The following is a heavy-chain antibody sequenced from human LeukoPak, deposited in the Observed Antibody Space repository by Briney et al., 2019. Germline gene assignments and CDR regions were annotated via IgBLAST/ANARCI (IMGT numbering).Heavy chain of an antibody. CDR1: GGSISSYY. J-gene: IGHJ1*01. D-gene: IGHD3-3*01. CDR2: IYTSGST. Sequence: SETLSLTCTVSGGSISSYYWSWIRQPAGKGLEWIGRIYTSGSTNYNPSLKSRVTMSVDTSKNQFSLKLSSVTAADTAVYYCARERYGDFWSGYYFYFQHWGQGTLVTVSS. V-gene: IGHV4-4*07. CDR3: ARERYGDFWSGYYFYFQH.